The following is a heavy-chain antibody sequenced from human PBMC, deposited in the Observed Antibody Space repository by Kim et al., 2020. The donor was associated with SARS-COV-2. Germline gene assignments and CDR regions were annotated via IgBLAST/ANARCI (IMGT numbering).Heavy chain of an antibody. J-gene: IGHJ4*02. CDR2: IYYSGST. Sequence: SETLSLTCTVSGGSISSYYWSWIRQPPGKGLEWIGYIYYSGSTNYNPSLKSRVTISVDTSKNQFSLKLSSVTAADTAVYYCASTPEMATTPFDYWGQVTLVTVSS. D-gene: IGHD5-12*01. CDR3: ASTPEMATTPFDY. CDR1: GGSISSYY. V-gene: IGHV4-59*13.